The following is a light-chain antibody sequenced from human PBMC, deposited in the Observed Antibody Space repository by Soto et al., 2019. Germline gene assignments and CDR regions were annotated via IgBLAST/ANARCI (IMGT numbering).Light chain of an antibody. CDR3: QQGYSTPVT. Sequence: DIHMTQSPSSLSPSVGDRAPLTCRASQSISRHLNWYQQKPGRAPRLLIYGASNLQSGVPSRSSGSGSGTDFTLTISSLLPEDFATYYCQQGYSTPVTFGQGTRLEIK. CDR2: GAS. J-gene: IGKJ5*01. CDR1: QSISRH. V-gene: IGKV1-39*01.